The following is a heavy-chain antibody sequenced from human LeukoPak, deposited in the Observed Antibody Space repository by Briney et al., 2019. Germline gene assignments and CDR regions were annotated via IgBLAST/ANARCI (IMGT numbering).Heavy chain of an antibody. CDR1: GGSISSYY. D-gene: IGHD2-21*01. J-gene: IGHJ4*02. CDR2: IYYSGSA. V-gene: IGHV4-59*08. Sequence: SETLSLTCTVSGGSISSYYWSWLRQPPGKGLEWVAYIYYSGSANYNPSLKSRLTISVDTSKNQFSLKLSSVTATDTAVYYCARTRIPYFDYWGQGTLVTVSS. CDR3: ARTRIPYFDY.